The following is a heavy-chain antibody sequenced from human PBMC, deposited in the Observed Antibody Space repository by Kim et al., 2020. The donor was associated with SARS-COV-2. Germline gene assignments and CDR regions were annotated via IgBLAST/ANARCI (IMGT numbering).Heavy chain of an antibody. Sequence: SVEGRFTISRDNAKNTLYLQMNSLRAEDTAVYYCANLPGIAAAGMVYFDYWGQGTLVTVSS. CDR3: ANLPGIAAAGMVYFDY. J-gene: IGHJ4*02. D-gene: IGHD6-13*01. V-gene: IGHV3-23*01.